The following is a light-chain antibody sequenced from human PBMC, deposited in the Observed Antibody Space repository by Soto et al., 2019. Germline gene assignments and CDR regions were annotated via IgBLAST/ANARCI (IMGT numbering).Light chain of an antibody. Sequence: QSALTQPASVSGSPGQSITISCTGTSSDVGYYNYVSWYQQYPGKVPKLMIYEVSNRPSGVSNRFSGSKSGNTASLTISGLQAEDEADYYCSSYTTSSTLVVFGGGTKLTFL. CDR3: SSYTTSSTLVV. CDR1: SSDVGYYNY. V-gene: IGLV2-14*01. J-gene: IGLJ3*02. CDR2: EVS.